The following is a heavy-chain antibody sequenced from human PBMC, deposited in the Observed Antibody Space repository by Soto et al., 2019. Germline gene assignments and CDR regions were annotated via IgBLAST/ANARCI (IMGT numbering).Heavy chain of an antibody. CDR3: AAGAGLPRYY. Sequence: QLQLQESGSGLVKPSQTLSLTCAVSGGSISSGGYSWSWIRQPPGKGLEWIGYIYHSGSTYYNPSLKSRFPISVARSKNQSSLKLSSVTAADTAVYYCAAGAGLPRYYWGQGTLVTVSS. CDR1: GGSISSGGYS. D-gene: IGHD5-12*01. J-gene: IGHJ4*02. V-gene: IGHV4-30-2*01. CDR2: IYHSGST.